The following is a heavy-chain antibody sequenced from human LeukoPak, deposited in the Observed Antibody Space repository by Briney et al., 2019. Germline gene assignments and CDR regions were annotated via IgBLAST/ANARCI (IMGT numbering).Heavy chain of an antibody. CDR2: INPNSGGT. Sequence: GASVKVSCKASGYTFTGYYMHWVRQAPGQGLEWMGRINPNSGGTNYAQKFQGRVTMTRDTSISTAYMELSRLRSDDTAVYYCAREVKLHRWFDPSGQGTLVTVSS. D-gene: IGHD1-7*01. CDR3: AREVKLHRWFDP. V-gene: IGHV1-2*06. J-gene: IGHJ5*02. CDR1: GYTFTGYY.